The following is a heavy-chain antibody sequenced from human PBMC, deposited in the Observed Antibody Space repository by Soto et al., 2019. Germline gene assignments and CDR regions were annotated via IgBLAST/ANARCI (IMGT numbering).Heavy chain of an antibody. D-gene: IGHD6-13*01. CDR3: ARGGIAAAAPXDY. V-gene: IGHV4-31*03. Sequence: PSESLSLTCTVSGGSISSGDYYWSWIRQHPGKGLEWIGYIYYSGSTYYNPSLKSRVTISVDTSKNQFSLKLSSVTAADTAVYYCARGGIAAAAPXDYWGQGTLVTVSS. CDR2: IYYSGST. CDR1: GGSISSGDYY. J-gene: IGHJ4*02.